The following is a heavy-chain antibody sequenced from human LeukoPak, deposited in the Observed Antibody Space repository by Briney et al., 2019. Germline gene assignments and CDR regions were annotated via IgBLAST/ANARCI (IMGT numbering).Heavy chain of an antibody. CDR1: GFTFSSYA. D-gene: IGHD6-19*01. Sequence: GRSLRLSCAASGFTFSSYAMHWVRQAPGKGLEWVAVISYDGSNKYYADSVKGRFTISRDNSKNTLYLQMNSLRAEDTAVYYCAKPKRRVSSGQKGDAFDIWGQGTMVTVSS. CDR2: ISYDGSNK. V-gene: IGHV3-30*07. J-gene: IGHJ3*02. CDR3: AKPKRRVSSGQKGDAFDI.